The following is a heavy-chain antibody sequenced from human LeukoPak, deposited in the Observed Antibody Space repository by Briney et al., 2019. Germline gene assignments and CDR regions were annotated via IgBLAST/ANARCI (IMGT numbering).Heavy chain of an antibody. Sequence: SVRVSCKASGGTVSSYAISWVREAPGQGLEWMGGIVPIFGIANYAQKLQGRVTITADKSTSTAYMELSSLRSADTAVYYCAREVYGSGSYSGMDVWGQGTTVTVSS. CDR1: GGTVSSYA. CDR3: AREVYGSGSYSGMDV. D-gene: IGHD3-10*01. J-gene: IGHJ6*02. V-gene: IGHV1-69*10. CDR2: IVPIFGIA.